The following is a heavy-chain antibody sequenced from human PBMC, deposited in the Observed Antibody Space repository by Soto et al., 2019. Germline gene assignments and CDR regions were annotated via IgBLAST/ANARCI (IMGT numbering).Heavy chain of an antibody. J-gene: IGHJ5*02. Sequence: QVQLVQSGPEVKKPGASVKVSCKASGYTFTHYGITWVRQAPGQGLEWMGWITDYKGNTDYGQKVQGRVTMTMDASRSTAYMDLWSLRPDDTAVYYCARVIAYEGWFGPWGQGTLVTVS. CDR1: GYTFTHYG. V-gene: IGHV1-18*01. CDR3: ARVIAYEGWFGP. CDR2: ITDYKGNT. D-gene: IGHD2-21*01.